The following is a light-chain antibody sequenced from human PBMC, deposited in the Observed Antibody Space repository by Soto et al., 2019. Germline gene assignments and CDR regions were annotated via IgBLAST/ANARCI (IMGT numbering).Light chain of an antibody. V-gene: IGLV2-11*01. CDR2: DVS. Sequence: QSALTQPRSVSGSPGQSVTISCTGTSSDVGGYNYVSWYQQHPGKAPKLMIYDVSKRPSGVPDRFSGSKSGNTASLTISGLQAEDEADYYCGSYAGSYTFVFGTGTKVTVL. J-gene: IGLJ1*01. CDR1: SSDVGGYNY. CDR3: GSYAGSYTFV.